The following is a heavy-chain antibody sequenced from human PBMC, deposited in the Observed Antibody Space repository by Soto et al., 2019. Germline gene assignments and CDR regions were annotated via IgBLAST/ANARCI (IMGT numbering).Heavy chain of an antibody. Sequence: ASVKVSCKASGYTFTSYAMHWVRQAPGQRLEWMGWINAGNGNTKYSQKFQGRVTITRDTSASTAYMELSSLRSEDTAVYYCARGVSSITIFGVVIKETPTFDYWGQGTLVTVSS. J-gene: IGHJ4*02. CDR3: ARGVSSITIFGVVIKETPTFDY. CDR2: INAGNGNT. D-gene: IGHD3-3*01. V-gene: IGHV1-3*01. CDR1: GYTFTSYA.